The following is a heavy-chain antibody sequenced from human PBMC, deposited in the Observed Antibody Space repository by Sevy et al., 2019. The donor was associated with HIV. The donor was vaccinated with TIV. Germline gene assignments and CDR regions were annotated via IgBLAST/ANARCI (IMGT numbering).Heavy chain of an antibody. V-gene: IGHV1-69*13. J-gene: IGHJ3*02. D-gene: IGHD3-22*01. CDR1: GGTFSSYA. Sequence: ASVKVSCKASGGTFSSYAISWVRQAPGQGLEWMGRIIPIFGTANYAQKFQGRVTITADESTSTAYMELRCLRSEDTAVYYCARDRLDYYDSSGGDDAFDIWGQGTMVTV. CDR3: ARDRLDYYDSSGGDDAFDI. CDR2: IIPIFGTA.